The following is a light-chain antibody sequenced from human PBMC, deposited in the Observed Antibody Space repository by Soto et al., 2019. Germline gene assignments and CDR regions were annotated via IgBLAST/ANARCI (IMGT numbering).Light chain of an antibody. Sequence: EIVLTQSPGTLSLSPGERATLSCRASQSVSSNYLAWYQQKPGQAPRLLIYGASSRATGIPDTFSGSGSGTDFTLTISILEPEDFAVYYCQQYGSAPSTFGGGTKVEIK. CDR3: QQYGSAPST. CDR2: GAS. CDR1: QSVSSNY. V-gene: IGKV3-20*01. J-gene: IGKJ4*01.